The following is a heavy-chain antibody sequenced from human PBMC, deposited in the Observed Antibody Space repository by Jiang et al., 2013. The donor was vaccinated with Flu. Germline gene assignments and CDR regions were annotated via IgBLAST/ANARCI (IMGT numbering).Heavy chain of an antibody. CDR1: GGTVTSYA. V-gene: IGHV1-69*01. D-gene: IGHD2-8*02. J-gene: IGHJ5*02. Sequence: SGGTVTSYAISWVRQAPGQGLEWVGGIIPIFATTNYAQKFQGRVTFIADESTSTAYMELDSLTSEDTAVYYCARDTSGYGTAWFTHWGQGTLVTVSS. CDR2: IIPIFATT. CDR3: ARDTSGYGTAWFTH.